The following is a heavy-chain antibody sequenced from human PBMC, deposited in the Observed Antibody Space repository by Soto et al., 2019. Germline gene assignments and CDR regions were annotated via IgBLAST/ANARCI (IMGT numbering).Heavy chain of an antibody. V-gene: IGHV4-39*02. CDR1: GGSISSSSYY. J-gene: IGHJ5*02. CDR2: IYYSGST. Sequence: QLQLQESGPGLVKPSETLSLTCTVSGGSISSSSYYWGWIRQPPGKGLEWIGRIYYSGSTYYNPSLKSRVTISVDPSQNQFSLKLSSVTAADPAVYYCARDWFDPWGQGTLVTVSS. CDR3: ARDWFDP.